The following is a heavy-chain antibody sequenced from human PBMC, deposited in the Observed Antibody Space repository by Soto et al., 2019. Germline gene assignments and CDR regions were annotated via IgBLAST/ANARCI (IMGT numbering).Heavy chain of an antibody. J-gene: IGHJ6*03. CDR2: ISAYNGNT. D-gene: IGHD3-10*02. CDR1: GYTFTSYG. CDR3: ARGLGSGSYYYYYYMDV. Sequence: ASVKVSCKASGYTFTSYGISWVRQAPGQGLEWMGWISAYNGNTNYAQKLQGRVTMTTDTSTNTAYMELRSLRSDDTAVYYCARGLGSGSYYYYYYMDVWGKGTKVTVSS. V-gene: IGHV1-18*01.